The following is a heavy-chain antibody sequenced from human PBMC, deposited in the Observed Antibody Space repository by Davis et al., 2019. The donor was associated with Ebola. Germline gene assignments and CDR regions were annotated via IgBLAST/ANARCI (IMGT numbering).Heavy chain of an antibody. CDR1: GFTFSTYA. J-gene: IGHJ4*02. CDR3: ARGTTYGDHEVSVDH. Sequence: GESLKIPCAASGFTFSTYAIHWVRQAPGKGLVWVAVISFDGTYKFYADSVKGRFTISRENYKNTVYLQMNSLRFEETGVYYCARGTTYGDHEVSVDHWGQGTLVTVSS. D-gene: IGHD4-17*01. V-gene: IGHV3-30*04. CDR2: ISFDGTYK.